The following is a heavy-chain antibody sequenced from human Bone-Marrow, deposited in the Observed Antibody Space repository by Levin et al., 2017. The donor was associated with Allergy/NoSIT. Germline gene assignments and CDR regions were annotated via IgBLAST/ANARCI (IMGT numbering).Heavy chain of an antibody. Sequence: GGSLRLSCAASGLTFSSYAMSWVRQAPGKGLEWVSAISGSGGTTYYADSVKGRFTISRDNSKNTLYLQMNSLRAEDTAVYYCAKESGTVTTPLADYWGQGTLVTVSS. CDR3: AKESGTVTTPLADY. J-gene: IGHJ4*02. CDR2: ISGSGGTT. V-gene: IGHV3-23*01. D-gene: IGHD4-17*01. CDR1: GLTFSSYA.